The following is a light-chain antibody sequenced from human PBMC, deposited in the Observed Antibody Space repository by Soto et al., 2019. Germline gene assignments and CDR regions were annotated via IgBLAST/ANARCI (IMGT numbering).Light chain of an antibody. V-gene: IGKV3-15*01. CDR1: QSVSSN. Sequence: EIVLTQSPATLSVSPGERATLSCRASQSVSSNLAWYQQTPGQAPRLLIYGASTRATGIPARFSGSGSGTEFTLTISSLQSEDFAVYYGQQYNNWPLTFGGGTKVESK. CDR2: GAS. CDR3: QQYNNWPLT. J-gene: IGKJ4*01.